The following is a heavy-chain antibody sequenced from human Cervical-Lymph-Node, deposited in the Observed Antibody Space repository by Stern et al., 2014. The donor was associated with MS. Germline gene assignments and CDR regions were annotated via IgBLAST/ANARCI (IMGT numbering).Heavy chain of an antibody. CDR1: GYSISSGYY. Sequence: QVQLQESGPGLVKPSETLSLTCTVSGYSISSGYYWGWIRQPPGKGLEWIGNMYDSGGTYYNPSLKSRVTISVDRSKNQFSLKLRLVTAADTAVYYCARLEYDFYNWFDPWGQGTLVTVSS. CDR2: MYDSGGT. V-gene: IGHV4-38-2*02. D-gene: IGHD3-3*01. J-gene: IGHJ5*02. CDR3: ARLEYDFYNWFDP.